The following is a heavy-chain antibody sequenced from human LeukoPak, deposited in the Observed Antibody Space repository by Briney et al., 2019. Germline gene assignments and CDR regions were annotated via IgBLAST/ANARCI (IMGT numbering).Heavy chain of an antibody. V-gene: IGHV1-8*01. Sequence: ASVNVSCKSSGYTFTSYDINWVRQATGQGLEWLGCMNPNSGNTDYAQKFQGRVTMTRNTSISTAYIELSSLRSEDTAVYYCARAREPHRITIFGVIIIPYGMDVWGQGTTVTVSS. D-gene: IGHD3-3*01. CDR1: GYTFTSYD. CDR2: MNPNSGNT. J-gene: IGHJ6*02. CDR3: ARAREPHRITIFGVIIIPYGMDV.